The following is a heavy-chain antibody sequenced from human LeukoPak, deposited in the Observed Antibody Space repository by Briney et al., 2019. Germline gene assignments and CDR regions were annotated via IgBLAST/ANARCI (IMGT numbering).Heavy chain of an antibody. V-gene: IGHV3-74*01. Sequence: GGSLRLSCAVSGFTFSNHWMHWVRQVPGKGLEWVSRINSDGSITTYADSVKGRFTISRDNAKSTLYLQMNSLRAEDTAVYYCTRVLGDWGQGTLVTVSS. CDR2: INSDGSIT. CDR3: TRVLGD. D-gene: IGHD3-16*01. J-gene: IGHJ4*02. CDR1: GFTFSNHW.